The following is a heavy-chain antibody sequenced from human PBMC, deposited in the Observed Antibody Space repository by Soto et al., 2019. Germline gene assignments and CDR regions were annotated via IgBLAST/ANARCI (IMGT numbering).Heavy chain of an antibody. CDR3: VRDRSTALEY. J-gene: IGHJ4*02. D-gene: IGHD1-1*01. Sequence: ACRDAFTSCGISWVRQATGQGLEWMGWISAYNGNTNYAQKLQGRVTMTTDTSTSTAYMELRSLRSDDTAVDYCVRDRSTALEYRGQGTLVTSPQ. CDR2: ISAYNGNT. CDR1: RDAFTSCG. V-gene: IGHV1-18*01.